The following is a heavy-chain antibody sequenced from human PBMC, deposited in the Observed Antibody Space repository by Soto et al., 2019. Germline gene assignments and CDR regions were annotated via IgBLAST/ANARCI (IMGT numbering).Heavy chain of an antibody. V-gene: IGHV5-10-1*01. J-gene: IGHJ6*02. CDR3: ARHYYYYYGMDV. CDR2: IDPSDSYT. Sequence: GESLKISCKGSGYSFTSYWISWVRQMPGKGLEWMGRIDPSDSYTNYSPSFQGHVTISADKSISTAYLQWSSPKASDTAMYYCARHYYYYYGMDVWGQGTRVTVSS. CDR1: GYSFTSYW.